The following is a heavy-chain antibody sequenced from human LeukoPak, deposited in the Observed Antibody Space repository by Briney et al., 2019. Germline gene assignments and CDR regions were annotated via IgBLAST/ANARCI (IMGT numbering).Heavy chain of an antibody. J-gene: IGHJ5*02. CDR1: VGTFSSYA. Sequence: SDKVSCKASVGTFSSYAISWVRQAPGQGLEWMGGIMPIFGTANYAQKFQGRITIAAVEATSTAYMELSSLRSEDAAVYYCARDLGCCSGGSCYARGSWFDPWGQGTLVTVSS. CDR3: ARDLGCCSGGSCYARGSWFDP. V-gene: IGHV1-69*13. CDR2: IMPIFGTA. D-gene: IGHD2-15*01.